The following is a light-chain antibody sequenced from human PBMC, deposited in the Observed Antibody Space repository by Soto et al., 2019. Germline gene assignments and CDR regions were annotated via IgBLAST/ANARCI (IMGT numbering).Light chain of an antibody. J-gene: IGKJ5*01. Sequence: EVVLTQSPATLSLSPGERATLSCRASQSVTKYLAWYQQKPGQALRLLIYDVSKRATGIPARFSGSGSETDFTLTISSLEPGDFAVYYCQQRSNWPPEITFGQGTRLDIK. V-gene: IGKV3-11*01. CDR2: DVS. CDR1: QSVTKY. CDR3: QQRSNWPPEIT.